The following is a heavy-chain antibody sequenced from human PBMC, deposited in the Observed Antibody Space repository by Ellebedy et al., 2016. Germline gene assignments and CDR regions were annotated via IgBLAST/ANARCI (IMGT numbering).Heavy chain of an antibody. CDR3: ARDLVVRTGARTAYYYYYMDV. CDR1: GGTFSSYA. V-gene: IGHV1-69*13. CDR2: IIPIFGTA. D-gene: IGHD1-1*01. Sequence: SVKVSXKASGGTFSSYAISWVRQAPGQGLEWMGGIIPIFGTANYAQKFQGRVTITADESTSTAYMELSSLRSEDTAVYYCARDLVVRTGARTAYYYYYMDVWGKGTTVTVSS. J-gene: IGHJ6*03.